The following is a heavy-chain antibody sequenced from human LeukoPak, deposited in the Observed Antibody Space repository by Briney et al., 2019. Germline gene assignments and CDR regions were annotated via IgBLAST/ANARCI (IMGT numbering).Heavy chain of an antibody. Sequence: SETLSLTCTVSDGSISSYYWSWIRQPPGKELEWIGYVYYTGSTNYNPFLKSRVTISVDTSKKQFSLKLSSVTAADTAVYYCARENFYDTSGYYYGVNYFDPWGQGTLVTVSS. CDR1: DGSISSYY. J-gene: IGHJ5*02. V-gene: IGHV4-59*01. D-gene: IGHD3-22*01. CDR2: VYYTGST. CDR3: ARENFYDTSGYYYGVNYFDP.